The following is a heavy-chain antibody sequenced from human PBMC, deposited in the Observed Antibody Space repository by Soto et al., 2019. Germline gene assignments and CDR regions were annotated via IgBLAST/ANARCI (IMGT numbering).Heavy chain of an antibody. CDR2: INPHGGST. D-gene: IGHD1-26*01. V-gene: IGHV1-46*01. J-gene: IGHJ5*02. Sequence: ASVKASCKAPRDTFTSYYINWVRQAPGQGLEWMGVINPHGGSTAYAQKFKGRVTLTRDTSASTVYMEVRSLTSEDTSMYYCARSSGGNFGIIIEGTNWFDPWGQGTLVTVSS. CDR3: ARSSGGNFGIIIEGTNWFDP. CDR1: RDTFTSYY.